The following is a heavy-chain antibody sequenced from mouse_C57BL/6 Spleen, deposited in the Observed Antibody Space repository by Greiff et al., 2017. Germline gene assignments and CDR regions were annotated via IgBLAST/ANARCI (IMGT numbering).Heavy chain of an antibody. Sequence: VKLQQPGAELVKPGASVKMSCKASGYTFTSYWITWVKQRPGQGLEWIGDIYPGSGSTNYNEKFKSKATLTVDTSSSTAYMQLSSLTSEDSAVYYCARRVRRGGYAMDYWGQGTSVTVSS. J-gene: IGHJ4*01. CDR2: IYPGSGST. CDR1: GYTFTSYW. V-gene: IGHV1-55*01. D-gene: IGHD2-14*01. CDR3: ARRVRRGGYAMDY.